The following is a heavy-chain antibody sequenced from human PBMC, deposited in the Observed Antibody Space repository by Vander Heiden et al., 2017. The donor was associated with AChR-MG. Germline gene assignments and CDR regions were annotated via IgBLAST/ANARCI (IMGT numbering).Heavy chain of an antibody. CDR2: ISGSGGST. V-gene: IGHV3-23*01. CDR1: GFTFSTYA. Sequence: EVQVLESGGGLVQPGGSLRLSCAASGFTFSTYAMSWVRQAPGKGLEWVSIISGSGGSTYYADSVKGRFTISRDNSKNTLYLQMNSPRAEDTAVYYCAKDTDSSGRYYFDHWGQGTLVTVSS. CDR3: AKDTDSSGRYYFDH. J-gene: IGHJ4*02. D-gene: IGHD6-19*01.